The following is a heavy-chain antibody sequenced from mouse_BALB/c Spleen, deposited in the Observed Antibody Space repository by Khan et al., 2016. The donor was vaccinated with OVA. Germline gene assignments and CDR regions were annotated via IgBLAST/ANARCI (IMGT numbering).Heavy chain of an antibody. CDR2: ISPGSGDT. J-gene: IGHJ3*01. CDR1: GYTFTDYY. CDR3: ARRNYFGYPFAY. D-gene: IGHD1-2*01. Sequence: QVQLKQSGAELARPGASVKLSCKASGYTFTDYYINWVKQRTGQGLEWIGEISPGSGDTYYNEKFKGKATLTADKSSPTAYMQLSSLTSEASAVYFCARRNYFGYPFAYWGQGTLVTVSA. V-gene: IGHV1-77*01.